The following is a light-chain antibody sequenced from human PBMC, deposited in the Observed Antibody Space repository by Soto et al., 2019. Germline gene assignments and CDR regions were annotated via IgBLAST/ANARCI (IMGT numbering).Light chain of an antibody. CDR3: QQRYSWPLT. J-gene: IGKJ4*01. V-gene: IGKV3-11*01. CDR1: QNVRSY. CDR2: DAS. Sequence: EIVLTQSPATLSLSPGERATLSCRASQNVRSYLAWYQKKPGQPPRLLISDASNRATDVPVRFSGSGSGTDFTLTISRLSPEDFAIYYCQQRYSWPLTFGGGTKVEIK.